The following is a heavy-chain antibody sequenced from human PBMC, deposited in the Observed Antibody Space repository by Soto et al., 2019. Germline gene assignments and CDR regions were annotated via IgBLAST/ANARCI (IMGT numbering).Heavy chain of an antibody. CDR3: VTERGY. CDR2: IKTKSDGGTT. V-gene: IGHV3-15*07. J-gene: IGHJ4*02. CDR1: GITFNNAW. Sequence: EVQLVESGGGLVKPGGSLRLSCAASGITFNNAWMHWVRQAPGKGLEWVGRIKTKSDGGTTDYAVPVKGRFTISRDDSENTLYLQMSSLKSEDTAVYYCVTERGYWGQGTLVTVSS.